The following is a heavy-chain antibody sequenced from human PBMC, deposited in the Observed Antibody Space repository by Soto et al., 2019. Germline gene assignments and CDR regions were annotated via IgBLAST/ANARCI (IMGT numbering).Heavy chain of an antibody. CDR1: GFTFSSYA. J-gene: IGHJ6*03. CDR3: AKYSIWFGELSSYYYYMDV. V-gene: IGHV3-23*01. D-gene: IGHD3-10*01. CDR2: ISGSGGST. Sequence: GGSLRLSCAASGFTFSSYAMSWVRQAPGKGLEWVSAISGSGGSTYYADSVKGRFTISRDNSKNTLYLQMNSLRAEDTAVYYSAKYSIWFGELSSYYYYMDVWGKGTTVTVSS.